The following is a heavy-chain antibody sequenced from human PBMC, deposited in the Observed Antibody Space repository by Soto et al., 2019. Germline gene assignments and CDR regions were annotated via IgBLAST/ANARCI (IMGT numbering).Heavy chain of an antibody. CDR1: GGSVSSSSYY. CDR3: ARYIDYDSSGYPTELDF. Sequence: SETLSLTCTVSGGSVSSSSYYWSWIRQPPGKGLEWIGYISTSGSTNYNPSLKSRVTISGDTSKNHLSLKLSSVTAADTAVYYCARYIDYDSSGYPTELDFWGQGTLVTVSS. D-gene: IGHD3-22*01. V-gene: IGHV4-61*03. J-gene: IGHJ4*02. CDR2: ISTSGST.